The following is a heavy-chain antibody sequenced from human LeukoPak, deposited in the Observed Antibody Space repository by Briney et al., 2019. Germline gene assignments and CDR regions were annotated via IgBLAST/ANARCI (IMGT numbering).Heavy chain of an antibody. J-gene: IGHJ4*02. Sequence: SETLSLTCTVSGGSISSGGYYWSWIRQHPGKGLEWIGSIYYSGSTYYNPSLKSRVTISVDTSKNQFSLKLSSVTAADTAVYYCARSGSSWYVYFDYWGQGTLVTVSS. CDR3: ARSGSSWYVYFDY. CDR1: GGSISSGGYY. CDR2: IYYSGST. D-gene: IGHD6-13*01. V-gene: IGHV4-39*01.